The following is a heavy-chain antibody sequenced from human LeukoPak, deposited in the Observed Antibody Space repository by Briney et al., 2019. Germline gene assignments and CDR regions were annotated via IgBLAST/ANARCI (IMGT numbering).Heavy chain of an antibody. J-gene: IGHJ4*02. V-gene: IGHV3-20*04. CDR2: ISWSGDST. CDR1: GFNFADYG. Sequence: PGGSLRLSCEASGFNFADYGMTWVRQAPGRGLEWVSGISWSGDSTNYADSVKGRFTISRDSAKNSLYLQMNSLRAEDTALYYGARAYYYDKGAYYYAFSDYWGQGTLVTVSS. D-gene: IGHD3-22*01. CDR3: ARAYYYDKGAYYYAFSDY.